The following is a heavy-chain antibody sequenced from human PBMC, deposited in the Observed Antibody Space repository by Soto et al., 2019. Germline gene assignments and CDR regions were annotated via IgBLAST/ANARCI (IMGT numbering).Heavy chain of an antibody. CDR1: GGSISSSSYY. CDR3: ARLWQLGLRFDP. Sequence: QLQLQESGPGLVKPSETLSLTCTVSGGSISSSSYYCGWIRQPPGKGLEWIGSIYYSGSTYYNPSLKSRVTISVDTSKNQFSLKLSSVTAADTAVYYCARLWQLGLRFDPWGQGTLVTVSS. J-gene: IGHJ5*02. D-gene: IGHD6-13*01. V-gene: IGHV4-39*01. CDR2: IYYSGST.